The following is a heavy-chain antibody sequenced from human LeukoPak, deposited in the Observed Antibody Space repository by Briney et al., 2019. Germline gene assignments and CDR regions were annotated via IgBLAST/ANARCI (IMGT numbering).Heavy chain of an antibody. J-gene: IGHJ3*02. V-gene: IGHV3-23*01. D-gene: IGHD4-17*01. CDR1: GFIFSNYA. Sequence: GGSLRLSCAASGFIFSNYALMWLRQSPGKGLEWVSAIRGSGGGTFYADSVKGRFTISRDNFKNTLYLQMNGLRAEDTAVYYCARDPNGDYIGAFDMWGRGTLVTVSS. CDR3: ARDPNGDYIGAFDM. CDR2: IRGSGGGT.